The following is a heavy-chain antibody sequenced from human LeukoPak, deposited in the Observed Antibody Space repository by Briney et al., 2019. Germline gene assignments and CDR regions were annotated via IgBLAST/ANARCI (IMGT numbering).Heavy chain of an antibody. Sequence: AGGSLRLSCGASGFTFSSHAMSWVRQAPGKGLEWVSFIRGSGASTYYADSVKGRFTISRDNAKNTLYLQMNSLRAEDTAMYYCARITYYYDSSGTGDYWGQGTLVTVSS. V-gene: IGHV3-23*01. J-gene: IGHJ4*02. CDR2: IRGSGAST. D-gene: IGHD3-22*01. CDR3: ARITYYYDSSGTGDY. CDR1: GFTFSSHA.